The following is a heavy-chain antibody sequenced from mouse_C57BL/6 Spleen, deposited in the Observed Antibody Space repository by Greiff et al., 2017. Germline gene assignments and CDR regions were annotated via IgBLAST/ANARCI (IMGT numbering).Heavy chain of an antibody. CDR1: GFTFSDYG. V-gene: IGHV5-17*01. J-gene: IGHJ1*03. D-gene: IGHD2-2*01. Sequence: EVKLVESGGGLVKPGGSLKLSCAASGFTFSDYGMHWVRQAPEKGLEWVAYISSGSSTIYYADTVKGRFTISRDNAKNTLFLQMTSLRSEDTAMYYCERPVYGYDKGWYFDVWGTGTTVTVSS. CDR2: ISSGSSTI. CDR3: ERPVYGYDKGWYFDV.